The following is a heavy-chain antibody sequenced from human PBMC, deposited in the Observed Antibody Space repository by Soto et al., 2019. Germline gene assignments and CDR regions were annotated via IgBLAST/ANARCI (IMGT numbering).Heavy chain of an antibody. V-gene: IGHV3-33*01. CDR2: IWYDGTNK. CDR3: AGAGGHRSV. CDR1: GFTFSNYG. Sequence: QVQLVESGGGVVQPGRSLRLSCAASGFTFSNYGMHWVRQAPGKGLEWVAAIWYDGTNKYYADSVKGRFTISRDNSKNTGERQGNTASAEDSAVQAGAGAGGHRSVCGQRSTLTVSS. D-gene: IGHD2-8*02. J-gene: IGHJ6*01.